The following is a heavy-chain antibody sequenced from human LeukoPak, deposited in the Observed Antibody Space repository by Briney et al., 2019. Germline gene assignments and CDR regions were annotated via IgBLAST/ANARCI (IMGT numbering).Heavy chain of an antibody. Sequence: VQPGGSLRLSCAASGFTFSRSAMSWGRQAPGKGLEWVSSVTGSGASTYYADSVKGHFTISRYNSKNTLYLQMNSLRAEDTALYYCARGPGYGSSWYFDYWGQGTLVTVSS. CDR3: ARGPGYGSSWYFDY. CDR1: GFTFSRSA. CDR2: VTGSGAST. V-gene: IGHV3-23*01. J-gene: IGHJ4*02. D-gene: IGHD6-13*01.